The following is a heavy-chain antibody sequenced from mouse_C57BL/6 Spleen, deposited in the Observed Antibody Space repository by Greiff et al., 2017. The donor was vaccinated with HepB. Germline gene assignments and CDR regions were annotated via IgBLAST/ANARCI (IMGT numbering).Heavy chain of an antibody. CDR1: GYTFTSYW. V-gene: IGHV1-69*01. CDR2: IDPSDSYT. Sequence: QVQLQQPGAELVMPGASVKLSCKASGYTFTSYWMHWVKQRPGQGLEWIGEIDPSDSYTNYNQKFKGKSTLTVDKSSSTAYMQLSSLTSEDSAVYYCASSLDSSGYNRLDYWGQGTTLTVSS. D-gene: IGHD3-2*02. CDR3: ASSLDSSGYNRLDY. J-gene: IGHJ2*01.